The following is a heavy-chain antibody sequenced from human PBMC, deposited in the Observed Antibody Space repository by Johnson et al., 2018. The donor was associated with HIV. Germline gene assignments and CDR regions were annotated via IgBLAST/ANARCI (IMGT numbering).Heavy chain of an antibody. J-gene: IGHJ3*02. V-gene: IGHV3-33*06. D-gene: IGHD6-13*01. CDR3: AKVVTASTSWLDDALDI. CDR2: IWYDGSST. Sequence: QMQLVESGGGLVQPGRSLRLSCAASGFTFSSYGMHWVRQAPGQGLEWVSLIWYDGSSTYYADSVTGRFPLSRDTSKNALYLQMNSLRAEDTAVYYCAKVVTASTSWLDDALDIWGQGTMVTVYS. CDR1: GFTFSSYG.